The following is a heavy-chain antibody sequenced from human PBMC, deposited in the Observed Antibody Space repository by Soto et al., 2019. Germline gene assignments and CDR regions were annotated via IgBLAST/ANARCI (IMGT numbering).Heavy chain of an antibody. CDR2: ISGSGGTT. D-gene: IGHD2-2*01. CDR1: GFIFDIDA. V-gene: IGHV3-23*01. Sequence: EVELLESGGGLVQPGGSLRLSCAASGFIFDIDAMSWVRQAPGKGLEWVSSISGSGGTTYYADSVKGRFTISRDNSKNTLYAPVNSLRAEDTAVHYCAKAAHQPIDTWGQGTLFTVSS. J-gene: IGHJ5*02. CDR3: AKAAHQPIDT.